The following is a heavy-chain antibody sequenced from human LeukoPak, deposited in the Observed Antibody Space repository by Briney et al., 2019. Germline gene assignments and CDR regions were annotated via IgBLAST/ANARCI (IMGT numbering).Heavy chain of an antibody. V-gene: IGHV4-34*01. CDR1: GGSFSGYY. D-gene: IGHD6-13*01. CDR3: ARGIAAAGRRLYDWFDP. CDR2: INHSGST. Sequence: PSETLSLTCAVYGGSFSGYYWSWIRQPPGKGLEWIGEINHSGSTNYNPSLKSRVTISVDTSKNQFSLKLSSVTAADTAVYYCARGIAAAGRRLYDWFDPWGQGTLVTVSS. J-gene: IGHJ5*02.